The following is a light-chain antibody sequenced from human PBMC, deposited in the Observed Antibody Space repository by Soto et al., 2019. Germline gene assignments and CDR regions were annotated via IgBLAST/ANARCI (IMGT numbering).Light chain of an antibody. V-gene: IGKV3-20*01. Sequence: EVVLTQSPGTVSLSPGERVTLSCRASQSVISNYLAWFQQRPGQAPRLLIYAASSRATGIPDRFSGSGSGTDFTLSISRLEPEDFALYYCQQYYSWPRTFGQGTKVEIK. CDR2: AAS. CDR1: QSVISNY. J-gene: IGKJ1*01. CDR3: QQYYSWPRT.